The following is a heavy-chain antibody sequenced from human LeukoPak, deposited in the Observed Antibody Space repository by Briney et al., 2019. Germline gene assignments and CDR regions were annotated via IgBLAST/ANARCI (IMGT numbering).Heavy chain of an antibody. CDR3: ARGGGLDV. CDR1: GFTFSSSW. J-gene: IGHJ6*02. Sequence: GGSLRLSCAASGFTFSSSWMDWVRQAPGKGLEWVASINHNGNVNYYVDSVKGRFTISRDNAKNSLYLQMSNLRAEDTAVYFCARGGGLDVWGQGATVTVSS. D-gene: IGHD3-16*01. CDR2: INHNGNVN. V-gene: IGHV3-7*03.